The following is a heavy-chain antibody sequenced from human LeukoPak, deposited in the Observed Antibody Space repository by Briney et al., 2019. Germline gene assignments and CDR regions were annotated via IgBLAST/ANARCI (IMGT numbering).Heavy chain of an antibody. CDR1: GGSISSGSYY. CDR2: IYTSGST. V-gene: IGHV4-61*02. CDR3: ARQGGSQGAAFDI. Sequence: PSETLSLTCTVSGGSISSGSYYWSWIRQPAGKGLEWIGRIYTSGSTNYNPSLKSRVTISVDTSKNQFSLKLSSVTAADTAVYYCARQGGSQGAAFDIWGQGTMVTVSS. J-gene: IGHJ3*02. D-gene: IGHD1-26*01.